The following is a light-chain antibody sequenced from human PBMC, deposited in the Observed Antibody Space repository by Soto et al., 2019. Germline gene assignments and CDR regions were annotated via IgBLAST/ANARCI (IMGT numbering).Light chain of an antibody. CDR3: CSYSTSDTFWV. V-gene: IGLV2-23*01. CDR1: NGDVGMYNL. J-gene: IGLJ3*02. CDR2: ETT. Sequence: QSALTKPASVSGSPGQSITISCTGSNGDVGMYNLVSWYQLHPGKAPKLIIYETTTRPSGVSIRFSGSKSGNTASLTVSGLQTEDEADYFCCSYSTSDTFWVFGGGTKLTVL.